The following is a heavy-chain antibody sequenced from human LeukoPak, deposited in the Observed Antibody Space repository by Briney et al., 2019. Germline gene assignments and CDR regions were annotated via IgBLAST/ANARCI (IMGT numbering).Heavy chain of an antibody. Sequence: RTGGSLRLSCAASGFTFSSYAMSWVRQAPGKGLEWVSGISGSGDNTYYADSVKGRFTISRDNSKNTPYVQVNSLGTEDTAAYYCAKGSYYDSSGSFYFDYWGQGTLVTVSS. J-gene: IGHJ4*02. V-gene: IGHV3-23*01. CDR2: ISGSGDNT. CDR1: GFTFSSYA. CDR3: AKGSYYDSSGSFYFDY. D-gene: IGHD3-22*01.